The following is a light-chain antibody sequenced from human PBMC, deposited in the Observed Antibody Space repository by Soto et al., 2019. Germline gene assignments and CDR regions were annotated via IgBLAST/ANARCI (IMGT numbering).Light chain of an antibody. Sequence: DIVMTQTPLSLPVTPGEPASSSCRSSQSPLDSDDGNTYLDWYLQQPGQYPQLLIYTLSYRASGVPGTFRGSGSGTDFTPKISRVEAEDVGQSYCMQRLEFTYTVGQETKLEIK. J-gene: IGKJ2*01. CDR1: QSPLDSDDGNTY. V-gene: IGKV2-40*01. CDR2: TLS. CDR3: MQRLEFTYT.